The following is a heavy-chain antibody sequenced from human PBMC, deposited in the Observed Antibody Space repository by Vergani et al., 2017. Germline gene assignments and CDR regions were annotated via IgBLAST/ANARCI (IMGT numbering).Heavy chain of an antibody. D-gene: IGHD2-15*01. CDR2: ISGSGSNK. Sequence: EVQLLESGGGLVQPGGSLRLSCGASGFTFSSYAMTWVRQAPGKGLEWVSAISGSGSNKFYTDSVKGRFTISRDNSKDTLYLQMNSLRVEDTAIYYCAKARDPNCKGGNCDSYYYGLDLWGQGTTVSVSS. V-gene: IGHV3-23*01. CDR1: GFTFSSYA. J-gene: IGHJ6*02. CDR3: AKARDPNCKGGNCDSYYYGLDL.